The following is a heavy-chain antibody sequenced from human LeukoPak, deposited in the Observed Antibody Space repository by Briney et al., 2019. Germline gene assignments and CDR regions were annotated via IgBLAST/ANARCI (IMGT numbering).Heavy chain of an antibody. V-gene: IGHV3-33*06. Sequence: GGSLSLSCAASGFSFSDYGVHWVHQAPGKGLEWVAVIWYDGSIKYYADSVKGRFTISRDNSRNTVYLQMNSLRAEDTAVYYCVKGFNWYFDLWGRGTLVTVSS. CDR1: GFSFSDYG. CDR2: IWYDGSIK. CDR3: VKGFNWYFDL. J-gene: IGHJ2*01.